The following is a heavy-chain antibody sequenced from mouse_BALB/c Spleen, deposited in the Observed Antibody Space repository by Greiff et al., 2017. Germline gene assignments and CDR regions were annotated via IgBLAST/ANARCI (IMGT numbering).Heavy chain of an antibody. CDR3: ARDPIYYYGSSLYYAMDY. CDR1: GFSLTSYG. Sequence: VQLVESGPGLVAPSQSLSITCTVSGFSLTSYGVHWVRQPPGKGLEWLGVIWAGGSTNYNSALMSRLSISKDNSKSQVFLKMNSLQTDDTAMYYCARDPIYYYGSSLYYAMDYWGQGTSVTVSS. V-gene: IGHV2-9*02. D-gene: IGHD1-1*01. J-gene: IGHJ4*01. CDR2: IWAGGST.